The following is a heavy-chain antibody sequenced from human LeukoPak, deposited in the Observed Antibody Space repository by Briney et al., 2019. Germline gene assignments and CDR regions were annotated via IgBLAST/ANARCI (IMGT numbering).Heavy chain of an antibody. CDR2: ISAYNGNT. CDR3: ARATLVRGVIRNYFDY. CDR1: GYTFTSYG. D-gene: IGHD3-10*01. V-gene: IGHV1-18*01. Sequence: GASVKVSCKASGYTFTSYGISWVRQAPGQGLEWMGWISAYNGNTKYAQKLQGRVTVTTDTSTSTAYMELRSLRSDDTAVYYCARATLVRGVIRNYFDYRGQGTLVTVSS. J-gene: IGHJ4*02.